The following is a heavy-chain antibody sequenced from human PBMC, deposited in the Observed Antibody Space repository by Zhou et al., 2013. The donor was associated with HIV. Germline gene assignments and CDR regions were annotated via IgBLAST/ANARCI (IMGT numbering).Heavy chain of an antibody. J-gene: IGHJ2*01. CDR2: ISASGST. CDR3: ARDSYYHWYFDL. V-gene: IGHV4-4*09. CDR1: GGSLSRYH. Sequence: QVQLQESGPGLVKPSETLSLTCTVSGGSLSRYHWSWIRQPPGKGLEWIGYISASGSTKYNPSLKSRVTISVDASKNQFSLNLPSVTAADTALYFCARDSYYHWYFDLWGXGTLVTVSS. D-gene: IGHD3-10*01.